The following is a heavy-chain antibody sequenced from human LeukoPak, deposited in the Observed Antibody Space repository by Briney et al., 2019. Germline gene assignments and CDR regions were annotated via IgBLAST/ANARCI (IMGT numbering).Heavy chain of an antibody. Sequence: GASVKVSCKASGYTFTGYYMHWVRQAPGQGLEWMGWINPNSGGTNYAQKFQGRVTMTRDTSISTAYMELSRLRSDDTAVYYCARDLLLWFGELYSSGFDPWGQGTLVTVSS. CDR2: INPNSGGT. D-gene: IGHD3-10*01. V-gene: IGHV1-2*02. J-gene: IGHJ5*02. CDR1: GYTFTGYY. CDR3: ARDLLLWFGELYSSGFDP.